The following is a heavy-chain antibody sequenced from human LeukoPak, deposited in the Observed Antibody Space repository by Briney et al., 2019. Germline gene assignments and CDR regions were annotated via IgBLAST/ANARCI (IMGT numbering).Heavy chain of an antibody. D-gene: IGHD3-10*01. CDR2: ISGDGGST. CDR3: AKAYGSGSRYYYYYGMDV. CDR1: GFTFDDYA. J-gene: IGHJ6*02. V-gene: IGHV3-43*02. Sequence: GGSLRLSCAASGFTFDDYAMHWVRQAPGKGLEWVSLISGDGGSTYYADSVKGRFTISRDNSKNSLYLQMNSLRTEDTALYYCAKAYGSGSRYYYYYGMDVWGQGTTVTVSS.